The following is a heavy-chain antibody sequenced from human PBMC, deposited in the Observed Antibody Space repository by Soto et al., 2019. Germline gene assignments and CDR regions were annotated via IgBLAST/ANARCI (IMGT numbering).Heavy chain of an antibody. CDR1: GFTFGNYA. J-gene: IGHJ5*02. D-gene: IGHD2-15*01. Sequence: GGSLRLSCVGSGFTFGNYAMSWVRQAPGKGLEWVSSITGIDGRTYYADSVKGRFTISRDNPKNTLYLQMNNLRAEDTAMFYCAKDRGPYCSGGICYPPSWFDPWGQGTQVTVSS. CDR2: ITGIDGRT. V-gene: IGHV3-23*01. CDR3: AKDRGPYCSGGICYPPSWFDP.